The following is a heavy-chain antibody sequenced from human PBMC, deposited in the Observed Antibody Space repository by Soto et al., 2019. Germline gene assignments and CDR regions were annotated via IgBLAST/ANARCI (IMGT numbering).Heavy chain of an antibody. V-gene: IGHV3-21*01. D-gene: IGHD2-15*01. Sequence: GGSLRLSCAASGFTFNSYSMNWVRQAPGKGLGWVSSMSRSSSYIYYADSVKGRFTISRDNARNPVYLQMNSLRAEDTAVDYCARDGGVAATLANYFDYWGQGTLVTVSS. CDR3: ARDGGVAATLANYFDY. J-gene: IGHJ4*02. CDR1: GFTFNSYS. CDR2: MSRSSSYI.